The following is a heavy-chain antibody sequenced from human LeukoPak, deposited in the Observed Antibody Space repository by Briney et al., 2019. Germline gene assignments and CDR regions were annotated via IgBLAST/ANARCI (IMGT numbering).Heavy chain of an antibody. CDR3: ARTIFGVVRYFDY. Sequence: SETLSLTCTVSGGSISSSSYYWGWLRQPPGKGLEWIGSINYSGSTYYNPSLKSRVIISVDTPKNQFSLKVNSVTAADTAVYYCARTIFGVVRYFDYWGQGTLVTVSS. J-gene: IGHJ4*02. CDR1: GGSISSSSYY. D-gene: IGHD3-3*01. V-gene: IGHV4-39*01. CDR2: INYSGST.